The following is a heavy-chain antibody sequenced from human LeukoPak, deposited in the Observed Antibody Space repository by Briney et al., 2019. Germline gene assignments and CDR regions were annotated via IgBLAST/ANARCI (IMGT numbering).Heavy chain of an antibody. Sequence: PGGSLRLSCAASGFTFDDYAMHWVRQAPGKGLEWVSGISWNSGSIGYADSVKGRFTISRDNAKNSLYLQMNSLRAEDTAVYYCARETEVVPAASLRYKYYYYYYMDAWGKGATVTVSS. V-gene: IGHV3-9*01. CDR1: GFTFDDYA. J-gene: IGHJ6*03. CDR3: ARETEVVPAASLRYKYYYYYYMDA. D-gene: IGHD2-2*01. CDR2: ISWNSGSI.